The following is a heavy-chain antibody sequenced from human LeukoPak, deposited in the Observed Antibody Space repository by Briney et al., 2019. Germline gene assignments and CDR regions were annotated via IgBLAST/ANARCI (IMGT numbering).Heavy chain of an antibody. CDR3: ARDIYGDYGGGFDY. D-gene: IGHD4-17*01. V-gene: IGHV4-31*03. Sequence: SQTLSLTCTVSGGSISSGGYYWSWIRQHPGKGLEWIVYIYYSGSTYYNPSLKSRVTISVDTSKNQFSLKLSSVTAADTAVYYCARDIYGDYGGGFDYWGQGTLVTVSS. CDR2: IYYSGST. J-gene: IGHJ4*02. CDR1: GGSISSGGYY.